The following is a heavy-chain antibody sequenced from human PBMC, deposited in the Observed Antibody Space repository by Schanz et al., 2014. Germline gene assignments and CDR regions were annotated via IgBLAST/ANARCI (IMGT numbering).Heavy chain of an antibody. Sequence: QVLLQESGPGVVKPSGTLSLTCAVSGGSIISSTWWGWVRQHPGKGLEWIGYIYYSGSTYYNPSLKSRVTISVDTSKNQFSLKLSSVTAADTAVYYCARAVGGNSALEWFDPWGQGTLVTVSS. CDR2: IYYSGST. CDR1: GGSIISSTW. V-gene: IGHV4-4*02. CDR3: ARAVGGNSALEWFDP. J-gene: IGHJ5*02. D-gene: IGHD2-21*01.